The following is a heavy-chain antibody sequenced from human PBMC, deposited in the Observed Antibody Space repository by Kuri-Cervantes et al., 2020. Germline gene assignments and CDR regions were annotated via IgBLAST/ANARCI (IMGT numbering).Heavy chain of an antibody. CDR2: IIPIFGTA. Sequence: SVKVSCKASGGTFNSYAISWVRQAPGQGLEWMGGIIPIFGTANYAQKFQGRVTITADESTSTAYMELSSLRSEDTAVYYCARDRQYQPSTEWGFNWFDPWGQGTLVTVSS. V-gene: IGHV1-69*13. J-gene: IGHJ5*02. CDR1: GGTFNSYA. CDR3: ARDRQYQPSTEWGFNWFDP. D-gene: IGHD2-2*01.